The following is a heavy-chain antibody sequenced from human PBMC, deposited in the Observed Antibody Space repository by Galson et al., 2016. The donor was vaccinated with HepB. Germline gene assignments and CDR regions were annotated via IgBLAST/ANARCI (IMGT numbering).Heavy chain of an antibody. Sequence: TLSLTCAVSGGSISSGGYSWSWIRQPPGKGLEWIGYIYHSGSTYYNPSLKSRVTISVDTSKNQVSLKLTSVTAADTAVYYCAKDSTRFDPWGQGTLVTVSS. CDR1: GGSISSGGYS. CDR2: IYHSGST. V-gene: IGHV4-30-2*02. CDR3: AKDSTRFDP. J-gene: IGHJ5*02. D-gene: IGHD2-21*01.